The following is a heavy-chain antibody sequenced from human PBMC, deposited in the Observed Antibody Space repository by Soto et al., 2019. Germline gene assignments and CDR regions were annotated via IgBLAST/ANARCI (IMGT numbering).Heavy chain of an antibody. J-gene: IGHJ4*02. D-gene: IGHD2-15*01. CDR3: AHRLCDSSCYWDVGFFDY. CDR1: GFSLSTSGVG. V-gene: IGHV2-5*02. Sequence: SGPTLVNPTQPLTLTCTFSGFSLSTSGVGVGWIRQPPGKALECLALIYWDNDKRYSPSLKSRLSVTKDTSKNQVVLTMTNMDPVDTGTYYCAHRLCDSSCYWDVGFFDYWGQGALVTVSS. CDR2: IYWDNDK.